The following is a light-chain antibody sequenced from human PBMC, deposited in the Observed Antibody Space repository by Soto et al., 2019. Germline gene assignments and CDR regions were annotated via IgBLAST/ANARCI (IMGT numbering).Light chain of an antibody. J-gene: IGKJ1*01. V-gene: IGKV3-15*01. CDR3: QQYNGWPPDRT. CDR1: QSVSSN. Sequence: EIVMTQSPATLSVSPGERATLSCRASQSVSSNLAWYQQKPGQAPRLLIYGASTRATGIPARFSGSGSGTEFTLTISSLQSEDFAIDCCQQYNGWPPDRTFGQGTKVEIK. CDR2: GAS.